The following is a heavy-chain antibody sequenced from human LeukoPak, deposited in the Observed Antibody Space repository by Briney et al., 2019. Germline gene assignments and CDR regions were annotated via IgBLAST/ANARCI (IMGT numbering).Heavy chain of an antibody. CDR1: GGSISSSSYY. CDR2: IYYSGST. D-gene: IGHD6-19*01. J-gene: IGHJ4*02. Sequence: TTSETLSLTCTVSGGSISSSSYYWGWIRQPPGKGLEWIGSIYYSGSTYYNPSLKSRVTISVDTSKNQFSLKLSSVTAADTAVYYCARHDGSGWATLAYFDYWGQGTLVTVSS. CDR3: ARHDGSGWATLAYFDY. V-gene: IGHV4-39*01.